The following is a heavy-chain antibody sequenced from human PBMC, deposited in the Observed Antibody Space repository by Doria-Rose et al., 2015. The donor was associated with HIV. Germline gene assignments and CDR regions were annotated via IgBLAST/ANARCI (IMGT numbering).Heavy chain of an antibody. CDR3: ARMGSYRELDY. CDR1: GASVSSRGYY. J-gene: IGHJ4*02. Sequence: QVQLQQWGPGLVKPSETLPLTCSVSGASVSSRGYYWNWIRQVPGKGLESLGYTYYTGTSDYSPSLKSRLNMAVDTSKNQFSLKLSFVTVADTAVYYCARMGSYRELDYWGQGALVIVSA. V-gene: IGHV4-31*03. CDR2: TYYTGTS. D-gene: IGHD3-3*01.